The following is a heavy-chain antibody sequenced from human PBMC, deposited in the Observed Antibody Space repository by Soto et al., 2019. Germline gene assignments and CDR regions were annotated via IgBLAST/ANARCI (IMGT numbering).Heavy chain of an antibody. Sequence: GGSLRLSCAASGFTFSSYSTNWVRQAPGKGLEWVSSISSSSSYIYYADSVKGRFTISRDNAKNSLYLQMNSLRAEDTAVYYCARDGGNCSGGSCPRDYYYYYMDVWGKGTTVTVSS. V-gene: IGHV3-21*01. CDR1: GFTFSSYS. CDR3: ARDGGNCSGGSCPRDYYYYYMDV. CDR2: ISSSSSYI. J-gene: IGHJ6*03. D-gene: IGHD2-15*01.